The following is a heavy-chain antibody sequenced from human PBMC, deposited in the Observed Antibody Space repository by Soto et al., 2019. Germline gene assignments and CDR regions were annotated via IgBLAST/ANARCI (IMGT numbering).Heavy chain of an antibody. CDR3: ARTIGSSFFDY. J-gene: IGHJ4*02. V-gene: IGHV4-31*03. CDR2: IFYSGTT. D-gene: IGHD3-9*01. Sequence: SETLSLTCNVSGGSISSINCYWSWFRQRPGKGLEWIGYIFYSGTTYTYYNSSLKSRLFMSLDTSKNTLTLWMTSVTAADTAVYYCARTIGSSFFDYWGQGTLVTVS. CDR1: GGSISSINCY.